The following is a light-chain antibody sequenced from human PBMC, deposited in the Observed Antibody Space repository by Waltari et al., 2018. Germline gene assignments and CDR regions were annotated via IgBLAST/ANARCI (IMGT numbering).Light chain of an antibody. CDR2: WAS. J-gene: IGKJ2*03. Sequence: DIVMTQFPHPLAVSLGERGTISCNSSTSVLYRPNNKNQLAWYQQKPGQPPMLLIYWASTRESGVPDRFSGSGSGTDFTLTNSGLQAEDVAVYYCQQYDSSPTSFGQGTKLEIK. CDR3: QQYDSSPTS. CDR1: TSVLYRPNNKNQ. V-gene: IGKV4-1*01.